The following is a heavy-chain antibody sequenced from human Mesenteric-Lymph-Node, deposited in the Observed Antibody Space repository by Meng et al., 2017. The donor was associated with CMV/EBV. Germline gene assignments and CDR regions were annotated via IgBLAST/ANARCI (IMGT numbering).Heavy chain of an antibody. CDR2: IRFDGNNRYYDGSDK. CDR3: AKDPHQNDFWSAKSKWFDP. D-gene: IGHD3-3*01. J-gene: IGHJ5*02. Sequence: HWVRQAPGRGLEWVAFIRFDGNNRYYDGSDKYYADSVVGRFTISRDDSKNTVFLQMNSLRDEDTAVYYCAKDPHQNDFWSAKSKWFDPWGQGTLVTVSS. V-gene: IGHV3-30*02.